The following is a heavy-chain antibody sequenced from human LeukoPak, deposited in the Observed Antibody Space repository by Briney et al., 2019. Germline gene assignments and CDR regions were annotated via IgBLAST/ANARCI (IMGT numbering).Heavy chain of an antibody. D-gene: IGHD3-3*01. V-gene: IGHV1-8*01. CDR1: GYTFTSYD. CDR3: ARGRGYYDFWSGYSRGNWFDP. J-gene: IGHJ5*02. CDR2: MNPNSGNT. Sequence: ASVKVSCKASGYTFTSYDINWVRQATGQGLEWMGWMNPNSGNTGYAQKFQGRVTMTRNTSISTAYMELSSLRSEDTAVYYCARGRGYYDFWSGYSRGNWFDPWGQGILVTVSS.